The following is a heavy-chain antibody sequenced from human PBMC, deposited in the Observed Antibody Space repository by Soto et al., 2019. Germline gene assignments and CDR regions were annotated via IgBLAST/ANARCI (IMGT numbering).Heavy chain of an antibody. CDR3: ARVGRVGCSSTCCYFQY. J-gene: IGHJ4*02. D-gene: IGHD2-2*01. V-gene: IGHV1-69*01. Sequence: QVQLVQSGAEVKKPGSSVKVSCKASGGTFSSYAISWVRQAPGHGLEWMGGIIPIVGTANYAQKFQGRDTITADESTSTAYMELSSLRSEDTAVYYCARVGRVGCSSTCCYFQYWGQGTLVTVSS. CDR1: GGTFSSYA. CDR2: IIPIVGTA.